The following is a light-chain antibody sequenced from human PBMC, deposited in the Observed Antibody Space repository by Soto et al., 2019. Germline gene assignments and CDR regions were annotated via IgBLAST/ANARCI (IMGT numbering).Light chain of an antibody. Sequence: EVVLTQSPLSQSVTLGQPASISCKCSQSLRYSNGHTDLTWFHQRPGQPPRRLKYEVSYRDYGVPDRFSGGWSGTDFILTISRVEVEDVRVYYCMRGTHCAFTFGGGIVVEIK. CDR3: MRGTHCAFT. CDR1: QSLRYSNGHTD. J-gene: IGKJ4*02. CDR2: EVS. V-gene: IGKV2-30*01.